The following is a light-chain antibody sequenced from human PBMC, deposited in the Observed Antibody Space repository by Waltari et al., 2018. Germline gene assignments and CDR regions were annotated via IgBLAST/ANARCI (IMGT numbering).Light chain of an antibody. V-gene: IGLV1-40*01. Sequence: QSGLTQPPSVSGAPGQSVTISCTGRRSNIGAGYDVHWYQLLPGTSPKLLIYVNSNRPSGVPDRFSGSKSGTSASLAITGLQAEDEADYYCQSYDSSLSGSVFGGGTKLTVL. J-gene: IGLJ3*02. CDR1: RSNIGAGYD. CDR2: VNS. CDR3: QSYDSSLSGSV.